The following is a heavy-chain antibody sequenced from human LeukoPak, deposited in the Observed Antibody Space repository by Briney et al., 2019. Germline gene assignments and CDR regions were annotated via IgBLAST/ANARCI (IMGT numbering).Heavy chain of an antibody. J-gene: IGHJ5*02. Sequence: ASVKLSCKASVYTFTSYYMHWVRQAPGQRLEWMGIINPSGGSTSYAQKFQGRVTMTRDTSTSTVYMELSSLRSEDMAVYYCARGVMIVVVITPGWFDPCGQGTLVTVSS. V-gene: IGHV1-46*01. D-gene: IGHD3-22*01. CDR1: VYTFTSYY. CDR3: ARGVMIVVVITPGWFDP. CDR2: INPSGGST.